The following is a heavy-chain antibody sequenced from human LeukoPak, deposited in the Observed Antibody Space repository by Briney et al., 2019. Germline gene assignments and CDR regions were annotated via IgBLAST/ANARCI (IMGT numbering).Heavy chain of an antibody. CDR1: GFTFSSYA. J-gene: IGHJ4*02. CDR2: ISGGST. CDR3: ARAIYSSGPPGDY. D-gene: IGHD6-19*01. Sequence: GGSLRLSCAASGFTFSSYAMSWVRQAPGKGLEWVSSISGGSTYYADSGKGRFTISRDNSKNTLYLQVNSLRDEDTAVYYCARAIYSSGPPGDYWGQGALVTVTS. V-gene: IGHV3-23*01.